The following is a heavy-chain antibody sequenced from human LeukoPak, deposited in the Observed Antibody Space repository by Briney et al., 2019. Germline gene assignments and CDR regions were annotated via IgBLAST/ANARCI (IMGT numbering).Heavy chain of an antibody. CDR3: ARSGATRFYWFDP. J-gene: IGHJ5*02. D-gene: IGHD1-26*01. Sequence: GGSLRLSCAASGFTFSSYWMSWVRQAPGKGLEWVANIKQDGSEKYYVDSVKGRFTISRDNAKNSLYLQMNSLRAEDTAVYYCARSGATRFYWFDPWGQGTLVTVSS. CDR2: IKQDGSEK. CDR1: GFTFSSYW. V-gene: IGHV3-7*01.